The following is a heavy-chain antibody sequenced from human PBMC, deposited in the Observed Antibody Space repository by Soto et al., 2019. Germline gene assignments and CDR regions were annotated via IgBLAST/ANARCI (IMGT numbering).Heavy chain of an antibody. CDR2: IFPSDSDT. D-gene: IGHD3-22*01. J-gene: IGHJ5*02. V-gene: IGHV5-51*01. CDR1: RYKFTSYW. CDR3: ARKDKSGYFNWFDP. Sequence: GKSLKISCRTSRYKFTSYWIAWVRQMPGKGLEWMGIIFPSDSDTRYSPSFQGQVTISADRSTSTVFLQWASLKASDTAVYFCARKDKSGYFNWFDPWGQGTLVTVSS.